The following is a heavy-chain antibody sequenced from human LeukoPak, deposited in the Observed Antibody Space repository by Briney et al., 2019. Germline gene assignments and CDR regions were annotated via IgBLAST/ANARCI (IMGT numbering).Heavy chain of an antibody. J-gene: IGHJ4*02. CDR1: GFTFSNCA. CDR2: ISDGGGST. D-gene: IGHD6-19*01. Sequence: GGSLRLSCAASGFTFSNCAMNWVRQAPGKGLEWVSTISDGGGSTDFADSVKGRFTISRDNSKNTLYLQMNSLRVEDTAVYCCAKSPGSGWSVNYFDYWGQGTLVTVSS. V-gene: IGHV3-23*01. CDR3: AKSPGSGWSVNYFDY.